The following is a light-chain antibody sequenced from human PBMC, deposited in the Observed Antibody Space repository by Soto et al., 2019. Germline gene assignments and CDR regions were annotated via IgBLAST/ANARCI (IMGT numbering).Light chain of an antibody. V-gene: IGKV3-11*01. J-gene: IGKJ2*01. CDR2: DAS. Sequence: EIVLTQSPATPSLSPGERATLSCRASQSVSSYLALYQQKPGQAPSLLIYDASNRATGIPARFSGSGSGTDFSLTITSLEPEDFAFYYCQNSSNWPPRYTFGQGTALEIK. CDR3: QNSSNWPPRYT. CDR1: QSVSSY.